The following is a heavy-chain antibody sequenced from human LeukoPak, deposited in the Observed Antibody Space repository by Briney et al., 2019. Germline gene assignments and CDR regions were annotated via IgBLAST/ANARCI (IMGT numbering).Heavy chain of an antibody. Sequence: GGSLRLSCAASGFTFSDYYMSWIRQAPGKGLERVSYISSSGSTIYYADSVKGRFTISRDNAKNSLYLQMNSLRAEDTAVYYCAREKEASPQGELDYWGQGTLVTVSS. CDR2: ISSSGSTI. J-gene: IGHJ4*02. V-gene: IGHV3-11*01. D-gene: IGHD2-21*01. CDR1: GFTFSDYY. CDR3: AREKEASPQGELDY.